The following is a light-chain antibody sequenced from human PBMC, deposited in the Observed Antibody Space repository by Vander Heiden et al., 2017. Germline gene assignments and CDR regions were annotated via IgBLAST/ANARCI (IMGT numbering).Light chain of an antibody. CDR3: QKYNSALLT. V-gene: IGKV1-27*01. CDR1: QGISNY. CDR2: AAS. Sequence: DILKTQSPSSLSASVGDRVTITCRASQGISNYLAWYQQKPGKVPKLLIYAASNLQSGVPSRFSGSGSGTDFTLTISSLQPEDIATYYCQKYNSALLTFGQGTRLEIK. J-gene: IGKJ5*01.